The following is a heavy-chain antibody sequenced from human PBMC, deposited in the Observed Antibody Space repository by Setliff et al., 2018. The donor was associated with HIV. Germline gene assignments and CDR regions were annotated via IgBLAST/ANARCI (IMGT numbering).Heavy chain of an antibody. J-gene: IGHJ4*02. V-gene: IGHV4-39*01. CDR1: GASVTSSSYY. Sequence: SETLSLTCSVSGASVTSSSYYWGWIRQPPGKGLEWIGSIYCGGNTYSNPSLRSRLSISLDTSKNQYSLELYSVTAADTAVYYCATHYGSGSYYNYWGQGMLVTVSS. CDR2: IYCGGNT. D-gene: IGHD3-10*01. CDR3: ATHYGSGSYYNY.